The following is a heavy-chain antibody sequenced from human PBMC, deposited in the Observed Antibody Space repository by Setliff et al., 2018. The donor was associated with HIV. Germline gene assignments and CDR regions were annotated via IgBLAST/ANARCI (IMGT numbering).Heavy chain of an antibody. D-gene: IGHD3-22*01. J-gene: IGHJ3*02. V-gene: IGHV3-30*01. CDR3: ARDRSMIVVVDDAFDI. Sequence: GGSLRLSCAASGFTFSSYTMHWVRQAPGKGLEWVAVITHDGSSKYYADSVKGRFTISRDSSKYTLDLQMNSLRAEDTAVYYCARDRSMIVVVDDAFDIWGQGTMVTVSS. CDR2: ITHDGSSK. CDR1: GFTFSSYT.